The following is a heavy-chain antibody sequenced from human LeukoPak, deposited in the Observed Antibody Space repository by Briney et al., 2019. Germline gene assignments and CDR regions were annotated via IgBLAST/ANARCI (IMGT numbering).Heavy chain of an antibody. CDR3: AGGEMATIQFADDAFDI. CDR2: IYPGDSDT. V-gene: IGHV5-51*01. D-gene: IGHD5-24*01. CDR1: GYSFTRYW. Sequence: GESLKISCKGSGYSFTRYWIGWVRQMPGKGLEWMGIIYPGDSDTRYSPSFQGQVTISADKSISTAYLQWSSLKASDTAMYYCAGGEMATIQFADDAFDIWGQGTMVTVSS. J-gene: IGHJ3*02.